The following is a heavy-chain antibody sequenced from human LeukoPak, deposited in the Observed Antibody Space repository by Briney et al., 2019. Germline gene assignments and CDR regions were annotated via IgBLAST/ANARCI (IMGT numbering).Heavy chain of an antibody. CDR2: MNPNSGDT. CDR3: ARTTDDY. J-gene: IGHJ4*02. Sequence: ASVKVSCKASGYTFNTYEINWVRQATGQGLEWMGWMNPNSGDTGYAQKFQGRVTMTRNTSISTAYMELSSLRSEDTAVYYCARTTDDYWGQGTPVTVSS. CDR1: GYTFNTYE. D-gene: IGHD1-14*01. V-gene: IGHV1-8*01.